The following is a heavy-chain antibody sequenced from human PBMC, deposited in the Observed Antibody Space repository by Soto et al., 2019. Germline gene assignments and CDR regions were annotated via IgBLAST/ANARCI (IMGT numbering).Heavy chain of an antibody. V-gene: IGHV2-5*02. Sequence: QITLNESGPTVVRPTEPLTLTCRFSGFSLTTSGVGVGWIRQSPGKAPEWLALIYWDDDKRYSASLKSRLTITKDTSKNQVVLTVSDLDPTDTATYYCAHRVLRTVFGLVTTTAIYCDLWWQGSPVAASS. J-gene: IGHJ4*02. CDR1: GFSLTTSGVG. D-gene: IGHD3-3*01. CDR2: IYWDDDK. CDR3: AHRVLRTVFGLVTTTAIYCDL.